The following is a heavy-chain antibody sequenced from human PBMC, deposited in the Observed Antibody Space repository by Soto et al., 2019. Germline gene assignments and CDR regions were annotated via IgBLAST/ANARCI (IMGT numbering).Heavy chain of an antibody. CDR2: NKSKTDGGTT. V-gene: IGHV3-15*07. J-gene: IGHJ4*02. D-gene: IGHD6-19*01. Sequence: GGALRLSCAASGFTFSNAWMNWVRQAPGKGREWVGRNKSKTDGGTTDYAAPVKGRFTISRDDSKNTLYLQMNSLKTEDTAVYYCTTLTYFPGIAVAGGYYFDYWGQGT. CDR1: GFTFSNAW. CDR3: TTLTYFPGIAVAGGYYFDY.